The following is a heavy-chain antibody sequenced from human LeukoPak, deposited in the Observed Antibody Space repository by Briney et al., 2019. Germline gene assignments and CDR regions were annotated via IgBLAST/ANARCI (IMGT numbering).Heavy chain of an antibody. CDR2: INSDGNNI. V-gene: IGHV3-11*04. J-gene: IGHJ4*02. Sequence: GGSLRLSCVTSGFTFSDYFMDWIRQAPGKGPEWLSFINSDGNNIYYRDSVKGRFTISRDNAKKTLYLEMNNLRVDDTAIYYCATSRVFDFWGQGTLVAVSS. CDR1: GFTFSDYF. CDR3: ATSRVFDF.